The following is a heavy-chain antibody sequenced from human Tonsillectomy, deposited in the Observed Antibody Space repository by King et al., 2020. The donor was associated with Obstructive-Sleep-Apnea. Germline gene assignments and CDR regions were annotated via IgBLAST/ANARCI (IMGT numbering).Heavy chain of an antibody. Sequence: QLVQSGAEVKKPGESLKISCKGSGDNFTNYWIGWVRQMPGKGLEWMGIVYLGDSDVRYSPSFQGQVTISADKSISTAYLQWSSLKASDTAMYYCATTPQGYFIVGFCVIGSHYGMDFWGQGTPVPVSS. CDR2: VYLGDSDV. V-gene: IGHV5-51*01. CDR3: ATTPQGYFIVGFCVIGSHYGMDF. D-gene: IGHD3-22*01. CDR1: GDNFTNYW. J-gene: IGHJ6*02.